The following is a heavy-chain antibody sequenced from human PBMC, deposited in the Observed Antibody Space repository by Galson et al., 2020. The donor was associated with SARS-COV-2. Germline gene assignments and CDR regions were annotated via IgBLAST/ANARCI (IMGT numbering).Heavy chain of an antibody. CDR2: IYYSGST. CDR3: ARGRGLLGYAFDI. V-gene: IGHV4-59*01. D-gene: IGHD1-26*01. CDR1: GGSISSYY. J-gene: IGHJ3*02. Sequence: SETLSLTCTVSGGSISSYYWSWIRQPPGKGLEWIGYIYYSGSTNYNPSLKSRVTISVDTSKNQFSLKLSSVTAADTAVYYCARGRGLLGYAFDIWGQGTMVTVSS.